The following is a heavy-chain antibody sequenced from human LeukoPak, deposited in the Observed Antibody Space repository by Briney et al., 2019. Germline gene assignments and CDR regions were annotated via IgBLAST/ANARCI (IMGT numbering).Heavy chain of an antibody. D-gene: IGHD5-18*01. CDR1: DDSISGYY. CDR3: AREKFPGYNYGTFDY. CDR2: IYYSGST. J-gene: IGHJ4*02. Sequence: SETLSLTCTVSDDSISGYYWSWIRQPPGKGLEWIGFIYYSGSTNYNPSFKSRVTLSVDTSKNQFSLKLSSVTAADTAVYYYAREKFPGYNYGTFDYWGQGTLVTVSS. V-gene: IGHV4-59*01.